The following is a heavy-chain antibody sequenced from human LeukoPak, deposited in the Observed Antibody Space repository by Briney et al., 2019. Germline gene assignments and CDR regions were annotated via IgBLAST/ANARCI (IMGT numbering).Heavy chain of an antibody. CDR3: ARAPYDIWSGYLYYFDY. D-gene: IGHD3-3*01. Sequence: ASVKVSCKASGGTFSSYTISWLRQAPGRGLEWMGRIIPILGIANYAQKFQGRVTITADKSTSTAYMELSSLRSEDTAVYYCARAPYDIWSGYLYYFDYWGQGTLVTVSS. V-gene: IGHV1-69*02. J-gene: IGHJ4*02. CDR2: IIPILGIA. CDR1: GGTFSSYT.